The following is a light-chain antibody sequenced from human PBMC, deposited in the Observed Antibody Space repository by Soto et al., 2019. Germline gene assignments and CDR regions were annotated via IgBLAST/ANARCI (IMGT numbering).Light chain of an antibody. CDR2: VVS. CDR1: SSDVGAYDY. CDR3: SLYTSSDTPYV. Sequence: QSALTQPAPVSGSPGQSITISCTGTSSDVGAYDYVSWYQQHPDKAPKLIIYVVSNRPSGVSNRFSGSKSGNTASLTISGLQAEDEADYYCSLYTSSDTPYVFGPGTKVTVL. J-gene: IGLJ1*01. V-gene: IGLV2-14*01.